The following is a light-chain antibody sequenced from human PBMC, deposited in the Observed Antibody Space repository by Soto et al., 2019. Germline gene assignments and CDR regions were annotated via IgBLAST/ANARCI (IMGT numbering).Light chain of an antibody. CDR3: QQYGNSPYT. Sequence: EIVLTQSPGTLSLSPGERGTLSCRASQRFGSSNLAWYQHKPGQAPRLLIYSTSTRATGIPDRFSARVSGTDLPLTISRLQPEDFAVYYCQQYGNSPYTFRQGTRVE. CDR1: QRFGSSN. CDR2: STS. V-gene: IGKV3-20*01. J-gene: IGKJ1*01.